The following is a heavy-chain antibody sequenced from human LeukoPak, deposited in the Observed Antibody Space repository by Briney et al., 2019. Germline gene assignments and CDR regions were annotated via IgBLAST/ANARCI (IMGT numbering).Heavy chain of an antibody. CDR3: ARGGPAIWFRSAYYFDY. CDR2: IYTSGST. CDR1: GGSISSYY. Sequence: SETLSPTCTVSGGSISSYYWSWIRQPAGKGLEWIGRIYTSGSTNYNPSLKSRVTMSVDMSKNQFSLKLSSVTAADTAVYYCARGGPAIWFRSAYYFDYWGQGTLVTVSS. J-gene: IGHJ4*02. D-gene: IGHD3-10*01. V-gene: IGHV4-4*07.